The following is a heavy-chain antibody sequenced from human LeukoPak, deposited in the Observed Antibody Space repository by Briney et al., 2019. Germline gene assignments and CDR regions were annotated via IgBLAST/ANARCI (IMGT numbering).Heavy chain of an antibody. Sequence: SETLSLTCAVYGGSISSYYWSWIRQPPGKGLEWIGYIYYSGSTNYNPSLKSRVTISVDTSNNQFSLKLSSVTAADTAVYYCARDSNYPYYFDYWGQGTVVTVSS. J-gene: IGHJ4*02. V-gene: IGHV4-59*01. D-gene: IGHD4/OR15-4a*01. CDR3: ARDSNYPYYFDY. CDR2: IYYSGST. CDR1: GGSISSYY.